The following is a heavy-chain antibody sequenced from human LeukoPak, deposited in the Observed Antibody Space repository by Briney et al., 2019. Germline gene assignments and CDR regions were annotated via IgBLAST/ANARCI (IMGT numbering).Heavy chain of an antibody. CDR1: GFTFSSYA. Sequence: PGGSLRLSCAASGFTFSSYAMHWVRQAPGKGLEWVAVISYDGSNKYYADSVKGRFTISRDNAKNSLYLQMNSLRADDTAVYNCARGTTAFDYWGQGTLVTVSS. V-gene: IGHV3-30-3*01. CDR2: ISYDGSNK. J-gene: IGHJ4*02. CDR3: ARGTTAFDY. D-gene: IGHD1/OR15-1a*01.